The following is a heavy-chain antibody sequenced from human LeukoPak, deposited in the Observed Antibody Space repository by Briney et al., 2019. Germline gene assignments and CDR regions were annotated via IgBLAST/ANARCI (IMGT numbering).Heavy chain of an antibody. CDR3: ARDPTGITMNY. CDR1: GGSISSSSYY. CDR2: IYYSGST. V-gene: IGHV4-39*07. Sequence: SETLSITCTVSGGSISSSSYYWGWIRQPPGKGLEWIGSIYYSGSTYYNPSLKSRVTISVDTSKNQFSLKLSSVTAADTAVYYCARDPTGITMNYWGQGTLVTVSS. D-gene: IGHD3-22*01. J-gene: IGHJ4*02.